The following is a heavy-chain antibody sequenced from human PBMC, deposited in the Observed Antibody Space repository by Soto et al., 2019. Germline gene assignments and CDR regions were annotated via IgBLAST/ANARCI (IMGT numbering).Heavy chain of an antibody. Sequence: GGSLRLSCAASGFTFSSYSMNWVRQAPGKGLEWVSYISSSSSTIYYADSVKGRFTISRDNAKNSLYLKMNSLRDEDKAVYYCERAVYYYDSSGYYGYWGQGNLVNVS. CDR3: ERAVYYYDSSGYYGY. J-gene: IGHJ4*02. V-gene: IGHV3-48*02. CDR2: ISSSSSTI. D-gene: IGHD3-22*01. CDR1: GFTFSSYS.